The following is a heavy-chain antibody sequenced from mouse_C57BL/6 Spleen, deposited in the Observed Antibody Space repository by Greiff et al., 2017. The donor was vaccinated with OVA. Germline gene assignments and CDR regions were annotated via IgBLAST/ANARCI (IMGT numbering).Heavy chain of an antibody. Sequence: EVQGVESGPELVKPGASVKISCKASGYSFTDYNMNWVKQSNGKSLEWIGVINPNYGTTSYNQKFKGKATLTVDQSSSTAYMQRSSLTAEDAADYYGAMMRWDLDYWGQGTTLTVSS. CDR1: GYSFTDYN. V-gene: IGHV1-39*01. CDR3: AMMRWDLDY. J-gene: IGHJ2*01. D-gene: IGHD4-1*01. CDR2: INPNYGTT.